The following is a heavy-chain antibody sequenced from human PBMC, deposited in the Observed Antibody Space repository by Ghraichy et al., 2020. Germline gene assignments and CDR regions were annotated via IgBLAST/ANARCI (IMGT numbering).Heavy chain of an antibody. J-gene: IGHJ4*02. CDR3: ARVGGGVYTSGRSIYFDY. V-gene: IGHV3-48*02. Sequence: GGSLRLSCAASGFTFSNYTMNWVRQAPGKGLEWVSYISSSSSTIYYADSVKGRFTISRDNAKNSLYLQMNSLRDEDTAVYYCARVGGGVYTSGRSIYFDYWGQGTLVTVSS. CDR1: GFTFSNYT. CDR2: ISSSSSTI. D-gene: IGHD6-19*01.